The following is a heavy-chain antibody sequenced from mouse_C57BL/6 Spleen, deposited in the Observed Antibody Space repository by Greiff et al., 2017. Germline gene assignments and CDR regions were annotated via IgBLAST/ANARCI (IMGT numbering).Heavy chain of an antibody. CDR2: ISYDGSN. J-gene: IGHJ1*03. D-gene: IGHD1-1*01. V-gene: IGHV3-6*01. CDR1: GYSITSGYY. CDR3: ARDLDYYGVGYFDV. Sequence: DVQLQESGPGLVKPSQSLSLTCSVTGYSITSGYYWNWIRQFPGNKLEWMGYISYDGSNNYNPSLKNRISITRDTSKNQFFLKLNSVTTEDTATYYCARDLDYYGVGYFDVWGTGTTVTVSS.